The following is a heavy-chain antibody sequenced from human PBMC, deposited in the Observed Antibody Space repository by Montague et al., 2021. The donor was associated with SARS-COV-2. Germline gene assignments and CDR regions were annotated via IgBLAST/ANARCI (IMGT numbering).Heavy chain of an antibody. CDR1: GDSMSSNNW. CDR3: ATVFGGCSATSCYLYN. D-gene: IGHD2-2*01. Sequence: SETLSLTCAVSGDSMSSNNWWTWVRQSPGQGLEWIGEIRHIVGTXYNPSLKSRVSISVDKSRNQFSLNLNSVTAADTAFYYCATVFGGCSATSCYLYNWGRGTLVTVSS. J-gene: IGHJ4*02. V-gene: IGHV4-4*02. CDR2: IRHIVGT.